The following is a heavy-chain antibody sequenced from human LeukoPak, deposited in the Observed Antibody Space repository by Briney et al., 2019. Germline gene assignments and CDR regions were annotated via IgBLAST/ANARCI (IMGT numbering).Heavy chain of an antibody. V-gene: IGHV4-30-4*01. D-gene: IGHD4-17*01. CDR3: ARVRATVTTEFDY. CDR1: GGSISSGGYY. J-gene: IGHJ4*02. Sequence: SQTLSLTCTVSGGSISSGGYYWSWMRQPPGKGLEWIGYIYYRGSPYYNPSLKSRVTISVDTSKNQFSLKLSSVTAADTAVYYCARVRATVTTEFDYWGQGTLVTVSS. CDR2: IYYRGSP.